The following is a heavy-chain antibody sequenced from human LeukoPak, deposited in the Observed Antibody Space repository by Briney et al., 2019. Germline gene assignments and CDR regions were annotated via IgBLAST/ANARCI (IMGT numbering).Heavy chain of an antibody. V-gene: IGHV3-9*01. Sequence: GGSLRLSCAASGFTFDDYAMHWVRQAPGKGLEWVSGISWNSGSKGYADSVKGRFTISRDNAKNSLYLQMNSLRAEDTALYYCAKAEMATTLCAFDIWGQGTMVTVSS. CDR2: ISWNSGSK. J-gene: IGHJ3*02. CDR1: GFTFDDYA. CDR3: AKAEMATTLCAFDI. D-gene: IGHD5-24*01.